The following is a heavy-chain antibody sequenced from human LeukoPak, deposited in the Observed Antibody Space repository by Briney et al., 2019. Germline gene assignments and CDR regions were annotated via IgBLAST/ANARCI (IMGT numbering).Heavy chain of an antibody. J-gene: IGHJ5*02. V-gene: IGHV1-69*05. Sequence: GASVKVSCKASGGTFSSYAISWVRQAPGQGLEWMGGIIPIFGTANYAQKFQGGVTITTDESTSTAYMELSSLRSEDTAVYYCARGGYRGGDCYEELFDPWGQGTLVTVSS. CDR2: IIPIFGTA. CDR3: ARGGYRGGDCYEELFDP. D-gene: IGHD2-21*02. CDR1: GGTFSSYA.